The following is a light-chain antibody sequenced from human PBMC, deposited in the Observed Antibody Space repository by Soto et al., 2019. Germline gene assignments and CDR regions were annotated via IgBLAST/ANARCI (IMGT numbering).Light chain of an antibody. V-gene: IGLV2-23*02. CDR1: SSDVGNCNC. CDR3: CSYAGGSTFV. J-gene: IGLJ1*01. Sequence: QSALTQPASVSGSPGQSITISCTGASSDVGNCNCVSWYQQHPGKAPKLMIYEVSNRPSGVSDRFSGSRSGNTASLTISGLQAEDEADYYCCSYAGGSTFVFGTGTKVTVL. CDR2: EVS.